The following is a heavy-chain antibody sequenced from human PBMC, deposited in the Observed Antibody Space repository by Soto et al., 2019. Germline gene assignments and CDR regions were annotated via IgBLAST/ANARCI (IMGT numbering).Heavy chain of an antibody. CDR3: AREQLVHSVFDY. D-gene: IGHD6-6*01. CDR2: INHSGST. V-gene: IGHV4-34*01. J-gene: IGHJ4*02. CDR1: GGSFSGYY. Sequence: ETLSLTCAFYGGSFSGYYLSWIRQPPGKGLEWIGEINHSGSTNYNPSLKSRVTISVDTSKNQFSLKLSSVTAADTAVYYCAREQLVHSVFDYWGQGTLVTVSS.